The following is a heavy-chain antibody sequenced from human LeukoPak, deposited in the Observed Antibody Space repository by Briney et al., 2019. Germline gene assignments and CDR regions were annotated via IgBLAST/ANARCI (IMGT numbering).Heavy chain of an antibody. J-gene: IGHJ4*02. CDR2: ISGSGGST. V-gene: IGHV3-23*01. CDR1: GFTFSSYA. CDR3: AKDPFIAVAGYLDY. Sequence: GGSLRLSCAASGFTFSSYAMSWVRQAPGKGLEWVSAISGSGGSTYYADSVKGRFTISRDNSKNTLYLQMNSLRAEDTAVYYCAKDPFIAVAGYLDYWGQGTLVTVSS. D-gene: IGHD6-19*01.